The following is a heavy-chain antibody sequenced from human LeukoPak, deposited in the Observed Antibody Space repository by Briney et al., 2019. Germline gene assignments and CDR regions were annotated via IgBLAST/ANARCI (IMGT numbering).Heavy chain of an antibody. CDR2: IYYTGST. Sequence: PSETLSLTCTVSGGSVSDYYWSWIRQSPGKGLEWIGYIYYTGSTSYNPSLRSRVTMSADTSKNQFSLKLSSVTAADTAVYYCARDGYYDSSGYSQSTDAFDIWGQGTMVTVSS. D-gene: IGHD3-22*01. J-gene: IGHJ3*02. V-gene: IGHV4-59*02. CDR3: ARDGYYDSSGYSQSTDAFDI. CDR1: GGSVSDYY.